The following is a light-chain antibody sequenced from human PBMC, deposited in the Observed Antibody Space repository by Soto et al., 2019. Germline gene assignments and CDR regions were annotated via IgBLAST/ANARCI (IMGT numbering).Light chain of an antibody. Sequence: DIHMTEPSTLSASVGERVTLHCRASQSISTYIAGYQQKPGKAPKVLSYHASHLASRVPSRFSGGGSGTEFTLTISLMQPDDFAADYCQQYYRYSYTFGQWTKLYIK. CDR1: QSISTY. J-gene: IGKJ2*01. CDR2: HAS. CDR3: QQYYRYSYT. V-gene: IGKV1-5*01.